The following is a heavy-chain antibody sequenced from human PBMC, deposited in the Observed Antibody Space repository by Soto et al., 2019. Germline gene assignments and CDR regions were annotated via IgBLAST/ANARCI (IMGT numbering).Heavy chain of an antibody. V-gene: IGHV5-51*01. J-gene: IGHJ3*02. Sequence: GESLKISCKGSGYSFTSYWLGWARQMPGKGLEWMGIIYPGDSDTRYSPSFQGQVTISADKSISTAYLQWSSLKASDTAMYYCARPGGAYCGGDCYRSPMPFDIWGQGTIVTVSS. CDR1: GYSFTSYW. CDR2: IYPGDSDT. CDR3: ARPGGAYCGGDCYRSPMPFDI. D-gene: IGHD2-21*02.